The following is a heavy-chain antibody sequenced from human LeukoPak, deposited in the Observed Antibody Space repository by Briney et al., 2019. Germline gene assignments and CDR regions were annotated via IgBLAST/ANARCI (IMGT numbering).Heavy chain of an antibody. J-gene: IGHJ4*02. CDR3: ARAASHYDFWSGYYRFQLDY. CDR2: IYYSGST. D-gene: IGHD3-3*01. V-gene: IGHV4-59*01. Sequence: SETLSLTCTVSGGSISSYYWSWIRQPPGKGLEWIGYIYYSGSTNYNPSLKSRVTISVDTSKNQFSLKLSSVTAADTAAYYCARAASHYDFWSGYYRFQLDYWGQGTLVTVS. CDR1: GGSISSYY.